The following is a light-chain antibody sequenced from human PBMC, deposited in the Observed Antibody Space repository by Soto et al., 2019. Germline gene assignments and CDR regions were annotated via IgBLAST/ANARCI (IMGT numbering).Light chain of an antibody. CDR2: RNN. CDR1: SSNIGSNY. Sequence: QSALTQPPSASGTPGQRVTISCSGSSSNIGSNYVYWYQQLPGTAPKLIIYRNNQRPSGVPDRFSGSKSGTSASLAISGLRSEDEADYYCAAWDDSHYVFGTGTKVTVL. J-gene: IGLJ1*01. V-gene: IGLV1-47*01. CDR3: AAWDDSHYV.